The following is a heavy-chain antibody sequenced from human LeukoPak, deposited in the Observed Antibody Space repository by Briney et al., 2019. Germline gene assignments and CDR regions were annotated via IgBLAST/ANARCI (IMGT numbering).Heavy chain of an antibody. CDR3: ARLRFDDYYDSSGYGAFDI. V-gene: IGHV4-39*01. Sequence: SETLSLTCTVSGGSISSSSYYWGWIRQPPGKGLEWIGSIYYSGSTYYNPSLKSRVTISVDTSKNQFSLKLSSVTAADTAVYYCARLRFDDYYDSSGYGAFDIWGQGTMVTVSS. J-gene: IGHJ3*02. D-gene: IGHD3-22*01. CDR2: IYYSGST. CDR1: GGSISSSSYY.